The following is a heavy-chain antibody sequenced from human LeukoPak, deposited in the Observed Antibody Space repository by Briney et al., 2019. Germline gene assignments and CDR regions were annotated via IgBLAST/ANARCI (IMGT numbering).Heavy chain of an antibody. J-gene: IGHJ3*02. D-gene: IGHD6-13*01. CDR2: IYYSGST. CDR1: GGSISSSSYY. V-gene: IGHV4-39*01. Sequence: SETLSLTCTVSGGSISSSSYYWGWIRQPPGKGLEWIGSIYYSGSTYYNPSLKSRVTISVDTSKNQFSLRLSSVTAADTAVYYCARHLRAAASDAFDIWGQGTMVTVSS. CDR3: ARHLRAAASDAFDI.